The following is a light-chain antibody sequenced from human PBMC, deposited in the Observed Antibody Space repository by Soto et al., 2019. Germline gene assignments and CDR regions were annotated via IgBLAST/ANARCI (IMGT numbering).Light chain of an antibody. CDR1: QDITNY. J-gene: IGKJ4*01. CDR2: DAS. Sequence: DIQMTQSPSSLSASVGDRVTITCQASQDITNYLNWYQQKPGKAPKLLIYDASHLETGVPSRFSGSGSGTDFTFTISSLQPEDFATYYCQQYDNLPLLTFGGGTRVDIK. V-gene: IGKV1-33*01. CDR3: QQYDNLPLLT.